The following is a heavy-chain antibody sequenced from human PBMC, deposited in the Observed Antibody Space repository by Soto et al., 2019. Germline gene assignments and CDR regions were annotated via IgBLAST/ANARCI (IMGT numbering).Heavy chain of an antibody. Sequence: GESLKISCKGSGYSFTSYWIGWVRQMPGKGLEWMGIIYPGDSDTRYSPSFQGQVTISADKSISTAYLQWSSLKASDTAMYYCARLPPPPSPIDYSSSSVDYWGQGTLVTVSS. J-gene: IGHJ4*02. CDR1: GYSFTSYW. CDR3: ARLPPPPSPIDYSSSSVDY. D-gene: IGHD6-13*01. CDR2: IYPGDSDT. V-gene: IGHV5-51*01.